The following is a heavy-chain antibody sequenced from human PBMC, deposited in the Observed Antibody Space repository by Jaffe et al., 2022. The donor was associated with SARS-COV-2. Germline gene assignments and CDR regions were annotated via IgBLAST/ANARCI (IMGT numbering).Heavy chain of an antibody. CDR3: ARGSVTTQRASAWFDP. CDR2: INHSGST. D-gene: IGHD4-17*01. V-gene: IGHV4-34*01. J-gene: IGHJ5*02. Sequence: QVQLQQWGAGLLKPSETLSLTCAVYGGSFSGYYWSWIRQPPGKGLEWIGEINHSGSTNYNPSLKSRVTISVDTSKNQFSLKLSSVTAADTAVYYCARGSVTTQRASAWFDPWGQGTLVTVSS. CDR1: GGSFSGYY.